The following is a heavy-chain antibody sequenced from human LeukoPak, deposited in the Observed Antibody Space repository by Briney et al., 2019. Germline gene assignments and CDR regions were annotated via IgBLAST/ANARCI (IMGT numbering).Heavy chain of an antibody. CDR2: ISSSGSTI. V-gene: IGHV3-48*04. CDR3: ARDRGGLYGLDY. CDR1: GFTFSSYN. J-gene: IGHJ4*02. Sequence: GGSLRLSCAASGFTFSSYNMNWVRQAPGKGLEWVSYISSSGSTIYYADSVKGRFTISRDNAKNSLYLQMNSLRAEDTAVYYCARDRGGLYGLDYWGQGTLVTVSS. D-gene: IGHD2-2*02.